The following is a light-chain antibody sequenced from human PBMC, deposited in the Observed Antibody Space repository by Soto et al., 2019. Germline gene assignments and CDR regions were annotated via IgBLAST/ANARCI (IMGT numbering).Light chain of an antibody. CDR3: QQRSNWPPFT. CDR1: QSVSSY. J-gene: IGKJ3*01. Sequence: EIVLTQSPATLSLSPGERATLSCRASQSVSSYLAWYQQKPGQAPRLLIYDASTMATGIPARFSGSGSGTDFTLPISSLEPEDFAASYCQQRSNWPPFTFGPGTKVDIK. CDR2: DAS. V-gene: IGKV3-11*01.